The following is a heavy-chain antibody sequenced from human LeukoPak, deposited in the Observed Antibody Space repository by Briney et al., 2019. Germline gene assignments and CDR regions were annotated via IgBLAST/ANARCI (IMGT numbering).Heavy chain of an antibody. CDR3: ARGKRGYSSSLYDY. CDR2: INHSGST. V-gene: IGHV4-39*07. CDR1: GGSVSSGSYY. D-gene: IGHD6-13*01. J-gene: IGHJ4*02. Sequence: PSETLSLTCTVSGGSVSSGSYYWSWIRQPPGKGLEWIGEINHSGSTNYNPSLKSRVTISVDTSKNQFSLKLSYVTAADTAVYYCARGKRGYSSSLYDYWGQGTLVTVSS.